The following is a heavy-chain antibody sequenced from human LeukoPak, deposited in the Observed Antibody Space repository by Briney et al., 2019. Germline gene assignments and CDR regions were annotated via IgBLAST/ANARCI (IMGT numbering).Heavy chain of an antibody. CDR3: ARRCDTSSYYTYYFDY. D-gene: IGHD3-22*01. CDR1: GYTFTAYY. V-gene: IGHV1-2*02. J-gene: IGHJ4*02. Sequence: ASVKVSFKASGYTFTAYYIHWVRQAPGQGLEWMGWINPNSGGTNYAQKFQGRVTMTRDTSISTAYMELSRLRSDDTAVYFCARRCDTSSYYTYYFDYRGQGTLVTVSS. CDR2: INPNSGGT.